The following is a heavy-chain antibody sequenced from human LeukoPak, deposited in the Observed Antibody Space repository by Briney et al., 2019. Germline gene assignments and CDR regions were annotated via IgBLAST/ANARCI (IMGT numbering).Heavy chain of an antibody. Sequence: ASVEVSCKASGGTFSSYAISWVRQAPGQGLEWMGGIIPIFGTANYAQKFQGRVTITADESTSTAYMELSSLRSEDTAVYYCAILREYGDYPYFDYWGQGTLVTVSS. J-gene: IGHJ4*02. CDR3: AILREYGDYPYFDY. CDR2: IIPIFGTA. CDR1: GGTFSSYA. V-gene: IGHV1-69*13. D-gene: IGHD4-17*01.